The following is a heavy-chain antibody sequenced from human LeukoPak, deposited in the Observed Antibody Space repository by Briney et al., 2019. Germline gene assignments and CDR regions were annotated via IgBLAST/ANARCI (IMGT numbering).Heavy chain of an antibody. Sequence: GASVKVSCKASGNTFTNYHIHWVRQAPGQGLEWMGMINPSGGGTGYSQKFQDRVTLTRDTSTTTVYMDLSSLTSDDTALYYCAGDFSGTYPLNWFDPWGQGTLVTVSS. CDR3: AGDFSGTYPLNWFDP. D-gene: IGHD3-10*01. CDR1: GNTFTNYH. CDR2: INPSGGGT. J-gene: IGHJ5*02. V-gene: IGHV1-46*01.